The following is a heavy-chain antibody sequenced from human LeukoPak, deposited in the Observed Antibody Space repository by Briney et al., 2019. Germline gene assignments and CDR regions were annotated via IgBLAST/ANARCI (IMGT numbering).Heavy chain of an antibody. CDR2: ISYSGST. V-gene: IGHV4-59*01. CDR1: GGSISSYY. D-gene: IGHD4-17*01. CDR3: ARESTHSDGGYDY. Sequence: PSETLSLTCTVSGGSISSYYWSWIRQPPGKGLEWIGYISYSGSTNYNPSLKSRVTISVDTSKNQFSLKLTSVTAADTAVYYCARESTHSDGGYDYWGQGTLVTVSS. J-gene: IGHJ4*02.